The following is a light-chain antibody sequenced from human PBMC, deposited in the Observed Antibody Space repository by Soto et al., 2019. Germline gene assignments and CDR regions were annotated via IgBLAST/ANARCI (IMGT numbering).Light chain of an antibody. V-gene: IGLV1-44*01. CDR1: NSNIGRTT. CDR2: NIN. J-gene: IGLJ3*02. CDR3: QSFDTRLTGSRV. Sequence: QSVLTQPPSASGTPGQRVTMSCSGSNSNIGRTTVDWYQHLPGTAPKLLMYNINDRPSGVPDRFSGSKSGTSASLAISGLQSEDEAVYYCQSFDTRLTGSRVFGGGTKLTVL.